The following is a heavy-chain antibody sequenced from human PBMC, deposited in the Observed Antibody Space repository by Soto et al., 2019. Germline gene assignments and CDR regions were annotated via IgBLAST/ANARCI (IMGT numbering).Heavy chain of an antibody. CDR2: IDPSDSQT. J-gene: IGHJ4*02. D-gene: IGHD3-22*01. Sequence: GQSQKISCKGSGYSFAVYWITWVRKKTGKGLEWMGRIDPSDSQTYYSPSFRGHVTISVTKSITTVFLQWSSLRASDTAMYYCARQIYDSDTGPNFQYYFDSWGQGTPVTVSS. V-gene: IGHV5-10-1*01. CDR1: GYSFAVYW. CDR3: ARQIYDSDTGPNFQYYFDS.